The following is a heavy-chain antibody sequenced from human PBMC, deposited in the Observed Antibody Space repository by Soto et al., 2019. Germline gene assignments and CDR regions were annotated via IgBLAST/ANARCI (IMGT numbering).Heavy chain of an antibody. CDR2: IWYDGSNK. CDR1: GFTFSSYG. J-gene: IGHJ6*02. CDR3: ARDGPDYGDYYYYGMDV. V-gene: IGHV3-33*01. D-gene: IGHD4-17*01. Sequence: QVQLVESGGGVVQPGRSLRLSCAASGFTFSSYGMHWVRQAPGKGLEWVAVIWYDGSNKYYADSVKGRFTISRDNSKNTLYLQMNNLRAEDTAVYYCARDGPDYGDYYYYGMDVWGQGTTVTVSS.